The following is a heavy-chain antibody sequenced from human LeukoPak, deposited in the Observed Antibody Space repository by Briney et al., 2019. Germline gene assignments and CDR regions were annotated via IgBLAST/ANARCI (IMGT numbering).Heavy chain of an antibody. CDR1: DYTFTTYG. CDR3: TRWAYITVAGTADY. V-gene: IGHV1-18*01. J-gene: IGHJ4*02. D-gene: IGHD6-19*01. CDR2: ISIYNGNT. Sequence: ASVKVSCKASDYTFTTYGISWVRQAPGQGLEWMGWISIYNGNTNYAQKLQGRVTMTTDTSTSTAYMELRSLRSDDTAVYYCTRWAYITVAGTADYWGQGTLVTVSS.